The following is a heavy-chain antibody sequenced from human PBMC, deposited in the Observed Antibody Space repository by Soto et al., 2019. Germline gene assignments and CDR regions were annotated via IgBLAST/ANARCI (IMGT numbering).Heavy chain of an antibody. CDR2: IIPMLAVT. CDR1: GGTFSTYT. Sequence: QVHLVQSGAEVKKPGSSVKVSCKAAGGTFSTYTLIWVRQAPGQGLEWMGRIIPMLAVTNSAQRFQGRVTLTADKSTSTAFMELTSLRSDDTAVYYCSIGSCSAETFDIWGQGTMVTVSS. V-gene: IGHV1-69*02. CDR3: SIGSCSAETFDI. J-gene: IGHJ3*02. D-gene: IGHD2-2*01.